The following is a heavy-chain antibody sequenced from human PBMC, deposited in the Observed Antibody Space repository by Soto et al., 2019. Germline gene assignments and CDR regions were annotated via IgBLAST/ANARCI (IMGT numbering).Heavy chain of an antibody. D-gene: IGHD1-26*01. CDR1: GGSIRSYC. V-gene: IGHV4-4*08. Sequence: SETLSLTCTVSGGSIRSYCWTWIRQPPGEGLEWIGCICNSGTTNYNPSLKSRVNISVDTSKNQFSLKLSSVTVADTAVYYCATQEVGGSYVCTFDPWGQGTLVTVS. CDR2: ICNSGTT. CDR3: ATQEVGGSYVCTFDP. J-gene: IGHJ5*02.